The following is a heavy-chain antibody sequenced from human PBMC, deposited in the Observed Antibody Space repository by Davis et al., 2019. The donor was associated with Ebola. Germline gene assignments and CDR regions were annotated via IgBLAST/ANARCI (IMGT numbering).Heavy chain of an antibody. J-gene: IGHJ5*02. CDR2: INYSGTT. V-gene: IGHV4-39*07. D-gene: IGHD6-13*01. CDR1: GGSISSTSYY. Sequence: PSETLSLTCTVSGGSISSTSYYWGWIRQPPGKGLEWIGTINYSGTTYYNPSLKSRVTMSVDTSKNQFSLNLKSATAADTAVYYYARSPIAGAGTRWGTRWFDPWGQGTQVTVSS. CDR3: ARSPIAGAGTRWGTRWFDP.